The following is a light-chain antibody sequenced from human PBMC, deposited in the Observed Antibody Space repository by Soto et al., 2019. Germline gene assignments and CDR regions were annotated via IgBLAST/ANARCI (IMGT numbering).Light chain of an antibody. J-gene: IGKJ1*01. V-gene: IGKV3-20*01. CDR3: QQYGSSGT. Sequence: EMVMTQSPPTLSLPPGARATLCCRASQSVSSNLAWYQQKPGAAPRLLIYGASNRATGLQDRFSGSGSGTDFTPTIRRMQPEDFAVYYRQQYGSSGTFGQGTKVDIK. CDR2: GAS. CDR1: QSVSSN.